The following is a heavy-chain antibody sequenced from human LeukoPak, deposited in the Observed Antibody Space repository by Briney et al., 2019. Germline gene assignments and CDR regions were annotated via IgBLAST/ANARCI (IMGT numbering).Heavy chain of an antibody. Sequence: RGSLRLSCAASGFTFSSYWMHWVRQAPGKGLVWVPRINSDGSSTTYADSVKGRFTISRDNAKNTLYLQMNSLRAEDTAVYYCARAPYYYDTSGFLIWGQGTMVTVSS. CDR1: GFTFSSYW. CDR2: INSDGSST. V-gene: IGHV3-74*01. J-gene: IGHJ3*02. CDR3: ARAPYYYDTSGFLI. D-gene: IGHD3-22*01.